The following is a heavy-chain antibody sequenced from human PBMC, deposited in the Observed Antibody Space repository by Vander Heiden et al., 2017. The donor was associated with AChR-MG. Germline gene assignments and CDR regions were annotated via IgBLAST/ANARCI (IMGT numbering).Heavy chain of an antibody. D-gene: IGHD3-10*01. CDR1: GFTFSSYP. CDR3: ARDIMVRGVMAKYGMDV. Sequence: QVQLVESGGGVVKPGRSLRLSCAAAGFTFSSYPMHWVRQAPGKGLEWVAVISYDGSNKYYADSVKGRFTISRDNSKNTLYLQMNSLRAEDTAVYYCARDIMVRGVMAKYGMDVWGQGTTVTVSS. J-gene: IGHJ6*02. CDR2: ISYDGSNK. V-gene: IGHV3-30-3*01.